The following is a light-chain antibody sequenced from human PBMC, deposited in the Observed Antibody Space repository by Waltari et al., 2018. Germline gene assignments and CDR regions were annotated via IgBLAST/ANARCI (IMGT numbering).Light chain of an antibody. CDR3: QQYGSAPPRYT. CDR2: GAS. V-gene: IGKV3-20*01. J-gene: IGKJ2*01. CDR1: QRVSRSY. Sequence: EIVLTQSPGTVSLSPGERANLSCRASQRVSRSYLAWYQQKPGQAPRLLIYGASSRATGIPDRFSGSGSGTDFTLTISRLEPEDFAVYYCQQYGSAPPRYTFGQGTKLEIK.